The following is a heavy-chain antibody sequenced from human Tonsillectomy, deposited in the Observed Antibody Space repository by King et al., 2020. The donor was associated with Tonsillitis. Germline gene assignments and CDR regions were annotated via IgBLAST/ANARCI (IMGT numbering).Heavy chain of an antibody. CDR3: GREYWGAFDI. Sequence: QVQLVESGGGLVKPGGALRLSCAGSGVTFSDYYMSSIRQAPGNGLEWISLINPFGTKTHYVDSVRGRFTISKDNANKSKFRQMNSLRVEDTGVYYCGREYWGAFDIWGQGTMVTVSS. CDR2: INPFGTKT. V-gene: IGHV3-11*06. J-gene: IGHJ3*02. CDR1: GVTFSDYY. D-gene: IGHD2-8*02.